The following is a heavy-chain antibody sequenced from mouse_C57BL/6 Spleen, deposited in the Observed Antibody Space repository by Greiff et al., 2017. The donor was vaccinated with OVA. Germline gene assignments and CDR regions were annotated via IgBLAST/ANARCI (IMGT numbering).Heavy chain of an antibody. CDR2: ISDGGSYT. Sequence: EVKVVESGGGLVKPGGSLKLSCAASGFTFSSYAMSWVRQTPEKRLEWVATISDGGSYTYYPDNVKGRFTISRDNAKNNLYLQMSHLKSEDTAMYYCARVGGYYYGSFYAMDYWGQGTSVTVSS. D-gene: IGHD1-1*01. J-gene: IGHJ4*01. CDR3: ARVGGYYYGSFYAMDY. CDR1: GFTFSSYA. V-gene: IGHV5-4*03.